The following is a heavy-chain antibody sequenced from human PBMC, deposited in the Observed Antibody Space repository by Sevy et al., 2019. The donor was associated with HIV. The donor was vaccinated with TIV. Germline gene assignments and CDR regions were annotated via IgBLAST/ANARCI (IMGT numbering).Heavy chain of an antibody. CDR3: ARDIVLISYYYYGMDV. CDR1: GGSISSSSYY. V-gene: IGHV4-39*02. J-gene: IGHJ6*02. D-gene: IGHD2-8*01. CDR2: IYYSGST. Sequence: SETLSLTCTVSGGSISSSSYYWGWIRQPPGKGLEWIGSIYYSGSTYYNPSLKSRVTISVDTSKNQFSLKLSSVIAADTAVYYCARDIVLISYYYYGMDVWGQGTTVTVSS.